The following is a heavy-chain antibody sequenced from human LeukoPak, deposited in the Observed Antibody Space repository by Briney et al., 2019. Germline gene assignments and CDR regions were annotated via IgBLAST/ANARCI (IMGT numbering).Heavy chain of an antibody. CDR1: GGSITIGGYY. Sequence: SETLSLTCTVSGGSITIGGYYWSWIRQHPGKGLEWIGYIYYSGSTYYNPSLKGRVTISVNTSKNQFSLNLTSVNSANRPLYYCARDRGETVDYWGQGTLVTVSS. CDR3: ARDRGETVDY. D-gene: IGHD3-10*01. J-gene: IGHJ4*02. V-gene: IGHV4-31*03. CDR2: IYYSGST.